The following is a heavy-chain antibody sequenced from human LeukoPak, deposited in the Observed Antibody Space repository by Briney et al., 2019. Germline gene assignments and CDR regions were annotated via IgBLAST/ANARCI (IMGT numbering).Heavy chain of an antibody. CDR3: VKNDGWFHLAQ. D-gene: IGHD6-19*01. J-gene: IGHJ4*02. V-gene: IGHV3-7*03. CDR2: IKNDGSET. CDR1: GFNFRDHW. Sequence: GGSLRLSCAVSGFNFRDHWMDWVRQAPGKGLEWVGHIKNDGSETYYLDSLMGRFSISRDNTNNALYLQMNSLRVEDTAVYYCVKNDGWFHLAQWGQGTLVTVSS.